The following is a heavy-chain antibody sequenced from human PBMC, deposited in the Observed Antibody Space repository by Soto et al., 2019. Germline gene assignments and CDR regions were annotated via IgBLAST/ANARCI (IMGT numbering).Heavy chain of an antibody. J-gene: IGHJ4*02. CDR3: ARSPAPSCIDAFCYPLDY. Sequence: PGGSLRLSCAASGFTFSSYAMHWVRQAPGKGLEYVSAISSNGGSTYYANSVKGRFTISRDNSKNTLSLQMNSLRAEDTAIYYCARSPAPSCIDAFCYPLDYWGRGTLVTVSS. D-gene: IGHD2-15*01. CDR2: ISSNGGST. CDR1: GFTFSSYA. V-gene: IGHV3-64*01.